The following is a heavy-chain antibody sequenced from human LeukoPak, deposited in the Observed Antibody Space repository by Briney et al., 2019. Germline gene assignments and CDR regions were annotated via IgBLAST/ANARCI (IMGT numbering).Heavy chain of an antibody. CDR1: GFSFSNYG. V-gene: IGHV3-33*01. Sequence: AGGSLRLSCAASGFSFSNYGMHWVRQAPGKGLEWVAVIWYDGSNKYYADSVKGRFTISRDNSKNTVDLQMNSLRAEDTAVYYCARGVGNCYYYMDVWGQGTTVTVSS. D-gene: IGHD3-10*01. CDR2: IWYDGSNK. J-gene: IGHJ6*03. CDR3: ARGVGNCYYYMDV.